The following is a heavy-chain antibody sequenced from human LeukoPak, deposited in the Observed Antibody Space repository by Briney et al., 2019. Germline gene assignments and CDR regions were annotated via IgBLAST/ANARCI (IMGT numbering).Heavy chain of an antibody. CDR2: INWNGGST. Sequence: GGSLRLSCAASGFTFDDYGMSWVRQAPGKGLEWVSGINWNGGSTGYADSVKGRFTISRDNAKNSLYLQMNSLRVEDTAMYYCVITAGPPTDHWGQGALVTVSS. V-gene: IGHV3-20*04. J-gene: IGHJ4*01. CDR3: VITAGPPTDH. D-gene: IGHD1-14*01. CDR1: GFTFDDYG.